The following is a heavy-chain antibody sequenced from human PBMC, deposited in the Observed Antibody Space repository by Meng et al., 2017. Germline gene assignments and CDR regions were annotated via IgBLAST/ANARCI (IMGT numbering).Heavy chain of an antibody. D-gene: IGHD2-21*02. J-gene: IGHJ4*02. V-gene: IGHV4-34*01. CDR2: INHSGST. CDR1: GGSSSGYY. CDR3: ARDTVEAYCGGDCCPLGY. Sequence: QGQFQQGGAGLLTPSETLSLTCAVYGGSSSGYYWSWIRQPPGKGLEWIGEINHSGSTNYNPSLKSRVTISVDTSKNQFSLKLSSVTAADTAVYYCARDTVEAYCGGDCCPLGYWGQGTLVTVSS.